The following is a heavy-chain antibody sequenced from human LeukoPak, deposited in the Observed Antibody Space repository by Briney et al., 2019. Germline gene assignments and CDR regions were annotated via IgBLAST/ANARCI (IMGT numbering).Heavy chain of an antibody. CDR1: VASTSAYY. D-gene: IGHD1-26*01. CDR2: SYCAGHP. CDR3: AHSNRGGGYYINAFAV. J-gene: IGHJ3*01. V-gene: IGHV4-59*08. Sequence: SETLSLTCTVSVASTSAYYWRWIRQPPGKGREWIGYSYCAGHPNYNPSLMSRVPISIDPSDNQFSLRLTSATTADTAIYFCAHSNRGGGYYINAFAVWGQGALVTVSS.